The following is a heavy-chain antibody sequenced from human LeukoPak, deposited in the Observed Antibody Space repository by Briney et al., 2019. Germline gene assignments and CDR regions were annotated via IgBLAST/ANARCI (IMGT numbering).Heavy chain of an antibody. CDR2: IIPIFGTA. CDR1: GGTFSSYA. CDR3: ARAPYSSGGSTNYYYSYYMDV. Sequence: GSSVKVSCKASGGTFSSYAVTWVRQAPGQGLEWMAGIIPIFGTADYAQKLQGRVTIAADESTSTAYMELSSLRSEDTAVYYCARAPYSSGGSTNYYYSYYMDVWGTGTTVTVSS. V-gene: IGHV1-69*01. J-gene: IGHJ6*03. D-gene: IGHD6-19*01.